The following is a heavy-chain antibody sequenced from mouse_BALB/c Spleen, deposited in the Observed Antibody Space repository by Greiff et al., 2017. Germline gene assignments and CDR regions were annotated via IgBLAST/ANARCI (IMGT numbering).Heavy chain of an antibody. V-gene: IGHV5-9-3*01. CDR3: ARDQDGYYGFAY. CDR2: ISSGGSYT. D-gene: IGHD2-3*01. J-gene: IGHJ3*01. CDR1: GFTFSSYA. Sequence: EVQRVESGGGLVKPGGSLKLSCAASGFTFSSYAMSWVRQTPEKRLEWVATISSGGSYTYYPDSVKGRFTISRDNAKNTLYLQMSSLRSEDTAMYYCARDQDGYYGFAYWGQGTLVTVSA.